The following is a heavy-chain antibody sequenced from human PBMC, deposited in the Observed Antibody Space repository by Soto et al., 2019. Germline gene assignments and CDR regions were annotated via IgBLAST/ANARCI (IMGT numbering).Heavy chain of an antibody. D-gene: IGHD1-26*01. J-gene: IGHJ4*02. Sequence: EVQLVESGGGLVQPGGSLRLSCAASGFTFSDHYMDWVRQAPGKGLEWVGRSRNKANSYSTEYAASVKGRFTISRDESKNSLYLQMNSLKTEDTAVYYCARFSGSYTWGLDYWGQGTLVTVSS. CDR3: ARFSGSYTWGLDY. V-gene: IGHV3-72*01. CDR1: GFTFSDHY. CDR2: SRNKANSYST.